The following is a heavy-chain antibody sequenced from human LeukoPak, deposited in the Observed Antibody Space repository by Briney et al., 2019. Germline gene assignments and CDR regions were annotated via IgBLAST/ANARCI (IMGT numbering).Heavy chain of an antibody. V-gene: IGHV3-23*01. CDR3: AKDPGTYCGGDCYVDY. J-gene: IGHJ4*02. D-gene: IGHD2-21*02. CDR2: ISGTGGST. Sequence: GGSLRLSCAASGFTFSSYAMRWVRQAPGKGLEWVSGISGTGGSTYYAESVKGRFTISRDNSTITLSLQMNSLRAEDTAVYYCAKDPGTYCGGDCYVDYWGQGTLVTVSS. CDR1: GFTFSSYA.